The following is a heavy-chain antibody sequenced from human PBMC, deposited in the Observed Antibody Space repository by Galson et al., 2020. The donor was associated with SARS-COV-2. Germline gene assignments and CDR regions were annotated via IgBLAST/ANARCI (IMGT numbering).Heavy chain of an antibody. CDR2: IYYTGNT. V-gene: IGHV4-39*01. J-gene: IGHJ4*02. CDR1: SDSVSSSIYS. CDR3: ASRRDCSSNHCKTGFDS. Sequence: ETSETLSLTCTVSSDSVSSSIYSWGWVRQPPGKGLECIASIYYTGNTYHNPSLRSRVTISVDTSKNQFSLKVRSVTGADTAVYYCASRRDCSSNHCKTGFDSWGQGTLVNVSS. D-gene: IGHD2-2*01.